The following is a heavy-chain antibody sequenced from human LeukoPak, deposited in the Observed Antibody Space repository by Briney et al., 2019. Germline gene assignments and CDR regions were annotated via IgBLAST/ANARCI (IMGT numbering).Heavy chain of an antibody. CDR1: GYTFTSYG. Sequence: GASVKVSCKASGYTFTSYGISWVRQAPGQGLEWMGWISAYNGNTNYAQKLQGRVTMTTDTSTSTAYMELRSLRSDDTAVYYCARWVLLKLGYYYDSSGYRLDAFDIWGQGTMVTVSS. J-gene: IGHJ3*02. CDR2: ISAYNGNT. D-gene: IGHD3-22*01. CDR3: ARWVLLKLGYYYDSSGYRLDAFDI. V-gene: IGHV1-18*01.